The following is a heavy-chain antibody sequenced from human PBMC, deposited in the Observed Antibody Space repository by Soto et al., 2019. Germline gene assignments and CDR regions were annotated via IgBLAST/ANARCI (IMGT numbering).Heavy chain of an antibody. V-gene: IGHV3-21*01. D-gene: IGHD2-15*01. J-gene: IGHJ4*02. CDR3: TRAISGGPFDY. Sequence: EVQLVESGGGLVKPGGSLRLSCAASGFIFSTYSMNWVRQTPGKGLEWVSSISRSSDHMYYADSVRGRFTISRGNAKNSLFLQMNSLRAEDTAVYYCTRAISGGPFDYWGQGALVTVSS. CDR1: GFIFSTYS. CDR2: ISRSSDHM.